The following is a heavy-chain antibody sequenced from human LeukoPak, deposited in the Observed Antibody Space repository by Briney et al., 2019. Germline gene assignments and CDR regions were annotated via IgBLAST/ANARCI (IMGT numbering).Heavy chain of an antibody. Sequence: GGSLRLSCAASGFTFSSYWMSWVRQAPGKGLEWVANIKQDGSEKYYVDSVKGRSTISRDNAKNSLYLQMNSLRAEDTAVYYCARVDYCSSTSCSDGFDIWGQGTVVTVSS. J-gene: IGHJ3*02. CDR1: GFTFSSYW. V-gene: IGHV3-7*04. CDR3: ARVDYCSSTSCSDGFDI. CDR2: IKQDGSEK. D-gene: IGHD2-2*01.